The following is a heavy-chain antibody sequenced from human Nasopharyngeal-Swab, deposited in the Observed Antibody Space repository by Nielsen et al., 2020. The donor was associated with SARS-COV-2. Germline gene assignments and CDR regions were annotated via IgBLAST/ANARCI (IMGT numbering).Heavy chain of an antibody. CDR1: GFTFSTYA. D-gene: IGHD2-15*01. CDR2: ISSSSSYI. CDR3: ATPGTRCSGDTCNMWVFDY. J-gene: IGHJ4*02. Sequence: GESLKISCAASGFTFSTYAMSWVRQAPGKGLEWVSSISSSSSYIYYADSVKGRFTISRDNAKNSLYLQMHSLRAEDTAVYYCATPGTRCSGDTCNMWVFDYWGQGTLVTVSS. V-gene: IGHV3-21*04.